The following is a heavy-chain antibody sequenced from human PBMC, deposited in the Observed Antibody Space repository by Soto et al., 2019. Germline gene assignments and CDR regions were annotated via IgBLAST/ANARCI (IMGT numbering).Heavy chain of an antibody. CDR2: IIPFFGTT. V-gene: IGHV1-69*01. CDR1: GGTFSSYP. D-gene: IGHD2-15*01. Sequence: QVHLVQSGAEVKKPGSSVKVSCKASGGTFSSYPINWVRQAPGQGLEWMGGIIPFFGTTHSAQNFQGRLTITADESTSTTYMELSSLRSEDTAVYYCASRPVMEVAQYGNWFDPWGQGTLATVSS. CDR3: ASRPVMEVAQYGNWFDP. J-gene: IGHJ5*02.